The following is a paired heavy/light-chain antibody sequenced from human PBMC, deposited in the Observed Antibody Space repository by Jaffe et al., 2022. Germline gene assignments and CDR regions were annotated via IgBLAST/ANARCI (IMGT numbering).Heavy chain of an antibody. CDR3: LGGPVNDY. J-gene: IGHJ4*02. CDR2: ISSDGSNR. V-gene: IGHV3-74*02. CDR1: TFTFNNYW. Sequence: EVQLVESGGGLVQPGGSLRLSCSASTFTFNNYWIHWVRQAPGKGLAWVSRISSDGSNRGYADSVKGRFTISRDNARSTGYLQMNSLRAEDTAVYYCLGGPVNDYWGQGTLVTVSS.
Light chain of an antibody. CDR1: VSDVGAYKY. CDR3: FSYTTSDTYI. V-gene: IGLV2-14*03. CDR2: DVN. J-gene: IGLJ1*01. Sequence: QSALTQPASVSGSPGQSITISCSGTVSDVGAYKYVSWYQQHPDKAPKLMIYDVNNRPSGVSDRFSGSKSGTTASLTISGLQPEDEADYFCFSYTTSDTYIFGPGTKVTVL.